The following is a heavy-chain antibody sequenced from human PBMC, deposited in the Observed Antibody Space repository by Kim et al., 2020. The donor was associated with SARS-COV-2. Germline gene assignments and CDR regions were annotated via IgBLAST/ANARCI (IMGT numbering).Heavy chain of an antibody. J-gene: IGHJ4*02. V-gene: IGHV4-39*01. CDR1: GGSVNTGTYY. CDR2: IDYSGST. Sequence: SETLSLTCTVSGGSVNTGTYYWGWIRQPPGKGLEWIGSIDYSGSTYYNPSLKSRVTITVNTSKNQFSLKLSSVTAAATALYYCARRFSKYRLFDYWGQGT. CDR3: ARRFSKYRLFDY. D-gene: IGHD3-3*01.